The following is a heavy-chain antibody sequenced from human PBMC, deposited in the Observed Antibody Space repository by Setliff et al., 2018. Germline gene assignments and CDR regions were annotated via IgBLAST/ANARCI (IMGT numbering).Heavy chain of an antibody. CDR3: ARMYSSSWYGDYYYGMDV. CDR1: GFTFSSYA. D-gene: IGHD6-13*01. CDR2: ISYDGSNK. V-gene: IGHV3-30-3*01. J-gene: IGHJ6*02. Sequence: PGGPLRLSCAASGFTFSSYAMHWVRQAPGKGLKWVAVISYDGSNKYYADSVKGRFTISRDNSKNTLYLQMNSLRAEDTAVYYCARMYSSSWYGDYYYGMDVWGQGTTVTVSS.